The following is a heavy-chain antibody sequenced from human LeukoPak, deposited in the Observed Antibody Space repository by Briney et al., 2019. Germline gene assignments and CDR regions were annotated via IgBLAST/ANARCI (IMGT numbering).Heavy chain of an antibody. V-gene: IGHV1-69*13. Sequence: SVKVSCKASGGTFSSYAISWVRQAPGQGLEWMGGIIPIFGIANYAQKFQGRVTITADESTSTAYMELSSLRSEDTAVYYCARGPPDFWSGREYYFDYWGQGTLVTVSS. CDR1: GGTFSSYA. CDR3: ARGPPDFWSGREYYFDY. CDR2: IIPIFGIA. J-gene: IGHJ4*02. D-gene: IGHD3-3*01.